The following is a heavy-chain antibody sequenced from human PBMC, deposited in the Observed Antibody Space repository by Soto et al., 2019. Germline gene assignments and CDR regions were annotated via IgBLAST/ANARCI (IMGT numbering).Heavy chain of an antibody. Sequence: AXATLSLTFTVSGGSISSYYWSWIRQPSGKGLEWIGRIYTSGSTNYNPSLKSRVTMSVDTSKNQFSLKLSSVTAADTAVYYCARGDYLPYSSGWYAGRGYYYGMDVWGQGTTVTVSS. D-gene: IGHD6-19*01. CDR1: GGSISSYY. CDR3: ARGDYLPYSSGWYAGRGYYYGMDV. CDR2: IYTSGST. J-gene: IGHJ6*02. V-gene: IGHV4-4*07.